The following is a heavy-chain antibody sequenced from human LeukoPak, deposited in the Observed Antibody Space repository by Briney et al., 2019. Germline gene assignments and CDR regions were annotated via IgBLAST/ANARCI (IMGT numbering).Heavy chain of an antibody. V-gene: IGHV1-46*01. CDR1: GYTFTSYY. D-gene: IGHD5-12*01. J-gene: IGHJ4*02. CDR3: AVDPDIVVVHPLVSRDC. CDR2: INPSGGST. Sequence: GASVKVSCKASGYTFTSYYIHWVRQAPGQGLEWMGIINPSGGSTNYAQKFQGRVTMTRDTSTDTAYMELSSLRFEDTAVYYCAVDPDIVVVHPLVSRDCWGQGTLLIVSS.